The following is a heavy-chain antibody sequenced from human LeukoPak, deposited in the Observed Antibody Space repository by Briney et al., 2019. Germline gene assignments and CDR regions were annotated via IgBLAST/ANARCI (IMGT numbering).Heavy chain of an antibody. CDR1: GFTFSSYW. J-gene: IGHJ4*02. D-gene: IGHD3-22*01. Sequence: GSLRLSCAASGFTFSSYWMSWIRQPPGKGLEWIGYIYYSGSTNYKPSLKSRVTISVETSRNQFSLKLRSVTAADTAVYYCARVTGYMIEDYFDYWGQGTLVTVSS. V-gene: IGHV4-59*01. CDR3: ARVTGYMIEDYFDY. CDR2: IYYSGST.